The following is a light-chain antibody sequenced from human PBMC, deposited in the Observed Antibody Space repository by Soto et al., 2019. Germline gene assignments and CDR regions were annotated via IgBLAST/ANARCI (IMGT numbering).Light chain of an antibody. V-gene: IGLV2-14*01. CDR2: EVY. CDR1: SSDIGGYNY. CDR3: SSYTTNHTRV. Sequence: QSALTQPASVSGSPGQSITFSCTGTSSDIGGYNYVSWFQHHPDKAPKLIIYEVYDRPSGVSNRFSGSKSGNTASLTISGLQPEDEADYYCSSYTTNHTRVFGGGTKLTVL. J-gene: IGLJ3*02.